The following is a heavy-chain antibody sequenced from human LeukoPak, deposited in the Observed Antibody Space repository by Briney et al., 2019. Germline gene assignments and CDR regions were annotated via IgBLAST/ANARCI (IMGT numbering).Heavy chain of an antibody. D-gene: IGHD3-10*01. J-gene: IGHJ6*02. V-gene: IGHV1-3*01. Sequence: ASVKVSCKASGYSFSTFGMYWVRQAPGQRPEWMGWINGGTGNTKYSHNFQGRVNIFRDTSARTVYMEMSGLTSEDTAVYYCARDRGELSAPGTYFTTYYYGMDVWGQGTTVTVSS. CDR1: GYSFSTFG. CDR2: INGGTGNT. CDR3: ARDRGELSAPGTYFTTYYYGMDV.